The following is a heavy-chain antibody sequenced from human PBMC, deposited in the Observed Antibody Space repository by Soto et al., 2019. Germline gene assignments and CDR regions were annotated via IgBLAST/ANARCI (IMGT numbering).Heavy chain of an antibody. CDR3: ARHSSYYYDSSAYYDS. CDR2: IYHGGNT. D-gene: IGHD3-22*01. V-gene: IGHV4-4*02. CDR1: GAPISTGNW. J-gene: IGHJ5*01. Sequence: QVHLQESGPGLVQSSGTLSLTCGVSGAPISTGNWWTWVRQPPGKGPEWIGEIYHGGNTNYRPSLKSRVTISVDKAKNQFSLRLSSVTAADTAVYYCARHSSYYYDSSAYYDSWGQGALVTVSS.